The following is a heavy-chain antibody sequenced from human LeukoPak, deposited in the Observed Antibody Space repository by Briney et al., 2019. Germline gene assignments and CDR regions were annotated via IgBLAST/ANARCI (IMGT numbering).Heavy chain of an antibody. CDR2: INPKSGGT. CDR1: GYTFTDYY. Sequence: ASVKVSCKASGYTFTDYYIHWVQQAPGQGLECMGWINPKSGGTNYVQKFQGRVTMTRDTSISTAYMELSSLRSDDTAVYYCARGCGTSCVKEGLRLGDWGQGTLVTVSS. V-gene: IGHV1-2*02. CDR3: ARGCGTSCVKEGLRLGD. J-gene: IGHJ4*02. D-gene: IGHD2-2*01.